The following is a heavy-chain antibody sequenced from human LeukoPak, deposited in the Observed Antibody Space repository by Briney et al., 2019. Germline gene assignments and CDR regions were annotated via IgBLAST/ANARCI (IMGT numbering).Heavy chain of an antibody. J-gene: IGHJ6*02. CDR1: GFTFSSYG. D-gene: IGHD6-13*01. CDR2: IWCDGSNK. V-gene: IGHV3-33*01. CDR3: ARDRIAWQLAPYYYYGMDV. Sequence: GGSLRLSCAASGFTFSSYGMHWVRQAPGKGLEWVAVIWCDGSNKYYADSVKGRFTISRDNSKNTLYLQMNSLRAEDTAVYYCARDRIAWQLAPYYYYGMDVWGQGTTVTVSS.